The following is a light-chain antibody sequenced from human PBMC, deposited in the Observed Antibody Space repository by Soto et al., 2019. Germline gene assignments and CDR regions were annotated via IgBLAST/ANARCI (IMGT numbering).Light chain of an antibody. CDR1: SGHSNYA. CDR3: QTWVGTRNVV. Sequence: QLVLTQSPSASASLGASVKVTCTLSSGHSNYAIAWHQQQPEKGPRYLMKLNSDGSHSKGDGIPDRFSGSSSGAERYLTISSLQSEDEADYYCQTWVGTRNVVFGGGTKLTVL. J-gene: IGLJ2*01. V-gene: IGLV4-69*01. CDR2: LNSDGSH.